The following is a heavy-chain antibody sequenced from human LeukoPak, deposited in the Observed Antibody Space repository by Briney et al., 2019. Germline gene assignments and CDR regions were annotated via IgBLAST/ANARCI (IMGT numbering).Heavy chain of an antibody. CDR2: IYYIGST. J-gene: IGHJ4*02. V-gene: IGHV4-39*01. D-gene: IGHD3-16*01. CDR1: SGTISSSRYF. Sequence: SETLSLTCNVSSGTISSSRYFWGWIRQPPGNGLEWNGKIYYIGSTHNNPSLKSRLTISVDTSKNQFSLKLSSVTAADTAVYYCARHIVRPTMLIEYWGQGILVTVSS. CDR3: ARHIVRPTMLIEY.